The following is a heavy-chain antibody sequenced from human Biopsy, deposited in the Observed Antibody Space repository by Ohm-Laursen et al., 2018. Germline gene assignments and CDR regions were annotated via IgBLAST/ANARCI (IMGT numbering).Heavy chain of an antibody. CDR1: GYSFTSYY. J-gene: IGHJ1*01. D-gene: IGHD3-9*01. CDR2: FAPENGKT. V-gene: IGHV1-24*01. CDR3: ATKLTGYFHP. Sequence: GASVKASCKASGYSFTSYYMHWVRQAPGRGLEWMGGFAPENGKTIYAQKFQGRVTMTEDTSTDTAYMELSSLRSDDTAVYYCATKLTGYFHPWGQRTLVIVSS.